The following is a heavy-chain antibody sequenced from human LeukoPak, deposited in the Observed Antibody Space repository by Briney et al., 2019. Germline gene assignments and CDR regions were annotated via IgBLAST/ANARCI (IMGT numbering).Heavy chain of an antibody. J-gene: IGHJ3*02. Sequence: ASVKVSCKASGYTFTSYAMHWVRQAPGQRLEWMGWSNAGNGNTKYSQAFQGRVTITRDTSASTAYMELSSLRSEDMAVYYCARAGSHYYYDSSGYYEINDAFDIWGQGTMVTVSS. V-gene: IGHV1-3*02. D-gene: IGHD3-22*01. CDR2: SNAGNGNT. CDR1: GYTFTSYA. CDR3: ARAGSHYYYDSSGYYEINDAFDI.